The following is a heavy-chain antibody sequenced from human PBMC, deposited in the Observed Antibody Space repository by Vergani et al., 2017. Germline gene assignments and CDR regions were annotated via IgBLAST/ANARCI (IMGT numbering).Heavy chain of an antibody. CDR1: GGSISSGSYY. Sequence: QVQLQQWGAGLLKPSETLSLTCTVSGGSISSGSYYWSWIRQPAGKGLEWIGRIYTSGSTNYNPSLKSRVTISVDTSKNQFSLKLSSVTAADTAVYYCARGVLYSGSYYHSHYFDYWGQGTLVTVSS. V-gene: IGHV4-61*02. CDR3: ARGVLYSGSYYHSHYFDY. CDR2: IYTSGST. J-gene: IGHJ4*02. D-gene: IGHD1-26*01.